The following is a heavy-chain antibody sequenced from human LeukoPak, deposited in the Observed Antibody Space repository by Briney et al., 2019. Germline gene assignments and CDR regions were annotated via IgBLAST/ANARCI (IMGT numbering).Heavy chain of an antibody. J-gene: IGHJ4*02. CDR1: GYTLTELS. V-gene: IGHV1-24*01. Sequence: GASVKVSCKVSGYTLTELSMHWVRQAPGKGLEWMGGFDPEDGETIYAQTFQGRVTMTEDTSTDTAYMELSSLGTGHAAVYYCATYRQYVWGNYHYDYWGQGTLVTVSS. D-gene: IGHD3-16*02. CDR2: FDPEDGET. CDR3: ATYRQYVWGNYHYDY.